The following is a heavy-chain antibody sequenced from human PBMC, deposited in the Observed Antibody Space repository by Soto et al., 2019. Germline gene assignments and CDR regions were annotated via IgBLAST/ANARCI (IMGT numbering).Heavy chain of an antibody. J-gene: IGHJ4*02. D-gene: IGHD5-18*01. CDR1: GFTFSSYG. Sequence: QVQLVESGGGVVQPGRSLRLSCAASGFTFSSYGMHWVRQAPGKGLEWVAVIWYDGSNKYYADCVKGRFTISRDNSKNTLYLQMNSLRAEDTAVYYCASGMEVTIDYWGQGTLVTVSS. CDR3: ASGMEVTIDY. CDR2: IWYDGSNK. V-gene: IGHV3-33*01.